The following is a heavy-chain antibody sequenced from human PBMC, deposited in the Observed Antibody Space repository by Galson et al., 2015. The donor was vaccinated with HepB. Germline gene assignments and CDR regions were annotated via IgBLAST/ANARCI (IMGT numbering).Heavy chain of an antibody. CDR2: ISAYNGNT. CDR1: GYTFTSYG. V-gene: IGHV1-18*04. Sequence: SVKVSCKASGYTFTSYGISWVRQAPGQGLEWMGWISAYNGNTNYAQKLQGRVTMTTDTSTSTAYMELRSLRSDDTAVYYCASSLTIFGVVPGRVAFDIWGQGTMVTVSS. J-gene: IGHJ3*02. CDR3: ASSLTIFGVVPGRVAFDI. D-gene: IGHD3-3*01.